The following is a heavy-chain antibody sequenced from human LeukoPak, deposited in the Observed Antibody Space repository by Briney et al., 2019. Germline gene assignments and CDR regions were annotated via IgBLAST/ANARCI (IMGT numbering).Heavy chain of an antibody. D-gene: IGHD3-3*01. J-gene: IGHJ3*02. Sequence: ASVKVSCKASGYTFTGYYMHWVRQAPGQGLEWMGWINPNSGGTNYAQKFQGRVTMTRDTSISTAYMELSRLRSDDTAVYFCARGGETYYGLGFDIWAQGTMVTVSS. CDR3: ARGGETYYGLGFDI. CDR2: INPNSGGT. CDR1: GYTFTGYY. V-gene: IGHV1-2*02.